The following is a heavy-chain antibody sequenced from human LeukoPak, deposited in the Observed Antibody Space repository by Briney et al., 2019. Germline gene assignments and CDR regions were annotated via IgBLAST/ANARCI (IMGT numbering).Heavy chain of an antibody. CDR2: IIPIFGTA. J-gene: IGHJ4*02. CDR1: GGTFSSYA. V-gene: IGHV1-69*01. Sequence: SVKVSCKASGGTFSSYAISWVRQAPGQGLEWMGGIIPIFGTANYAQKFQGRVTITADESTSTAYMELSSLRSEDTAVYYCARVRVGAPAIFDYWGQGTLVTVSS. CDR3: ARVRVGAPAIFDY. D-gene: IGHD1-26*01.